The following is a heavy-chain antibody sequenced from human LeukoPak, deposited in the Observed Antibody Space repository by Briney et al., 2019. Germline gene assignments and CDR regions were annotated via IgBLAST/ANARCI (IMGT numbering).Heavy chain of an antibody. D-gene: IGHD2-15*01. V-gene: IGHV3-33*01. Sequence: GGSLRLSCAASGFTFSSSGMHWVRQAPGKGLEWVAVIWNDGGNKDYADSVKGRFTISRDNSKNTLYLQMNSLRAEDTAVCYCARDRCSGGSCYSEWYFDLWGRGTLVTVSS. CDR1: GFTFSSSG. CDR3: ARDRCSGGSCYSEWYFDL. J-gene: IGHJ2*01. CDR2: IWNDGGNK.